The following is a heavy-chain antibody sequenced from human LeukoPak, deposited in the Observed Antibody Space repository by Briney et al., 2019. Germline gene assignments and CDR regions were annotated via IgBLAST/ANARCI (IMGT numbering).Heavy chain of an antibody. D-gene: IGHD3-22*01. CDR3: ARDSTGYHWFDP. V-gene: IGHV3-30*03. J-gene: IGHJ5*02. CDR2: ISDDGNNK. CDR1: GFTFSSYG. Sequence: PGGSLRLSCAASGFTFSSYGMHWVRQAPGQGLEWVAVISDDGNNKYHADSVTGRFTISRDNSKNTLYLQMKSLRAEDTAVYYCARDSTGYHWFDPWGQGTLVTVSS.